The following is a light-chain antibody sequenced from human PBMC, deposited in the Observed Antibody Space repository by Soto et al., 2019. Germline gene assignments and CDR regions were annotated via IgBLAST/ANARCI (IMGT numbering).Light chain of an antibody. J-gene: IGKJ2*01. CDR1: QSINSE. CDR2: GAS. CDR3: HQGHYWPLT. V-gene: IGKV3-15*01. Sequence: EIVMTQSPATLSLSPGERAALSCRASQSINSEVAWYQQKPGQPPRLLIYGASTRATGVPARFTGSESGSEFTLTISGLQSEDFAVYYCHQGHYWPLTFGQGTRLEI.